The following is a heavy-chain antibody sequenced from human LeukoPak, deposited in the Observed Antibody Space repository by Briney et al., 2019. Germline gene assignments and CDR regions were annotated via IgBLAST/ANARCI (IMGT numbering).Heavy chain of an antibody. CDR3: ASLEYGMDV. CDR1: GYTFTTYP. Sequence: ASVKVSCKASGYTFTTYPINWVRQAPGQGLEWMGGIIPIFGTANYAQKFQGRVTITADESTSTAYMELSSLRSEDTAVYYCASLEYGMDVWGQGTTVTVSS. J-gene: IGHJ6*02. CDR2: IIPIFGTA. V-gene: IGHV1-69*13.